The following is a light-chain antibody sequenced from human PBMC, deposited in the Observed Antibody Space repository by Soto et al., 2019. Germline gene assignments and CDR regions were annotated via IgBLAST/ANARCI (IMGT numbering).Light chain of an antibody. CDR2: RAS. J-gene: IGKJ1*01. CDR1: QSIGNW. V-gene: IGKV1-5*03. CDR3: QQYNSYSQT. Sequence: DIQMTQSPSTLSASVGDRVTITCRASQSIGNWLAWYQQKPGKAPRLLIYRASSLEGGVPSRFSGSGSGTEFTLTISNLQPDDFATYYCQQYNSYSQTFGQGTKVEIK.